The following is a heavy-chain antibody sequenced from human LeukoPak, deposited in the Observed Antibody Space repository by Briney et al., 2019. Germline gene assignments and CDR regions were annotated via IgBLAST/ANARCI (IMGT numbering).Heavy chain of an antibody. CDR3: ARVNYDFWSGYYWTYYFDY. Sequence: SETLSLTCTVSGGSISSYYWSWIRQPAGKGLEWIGYIYSSGSTNYNPSLKSRVTISVDTSKNQFSLKLSSVTAADTAVYYGARVNYDFWSGYYWTYYFDYWGQGSLVTVSS. D-gene: IGHD3-3*01. J-gene: IGHJ4*02. V-gene: IGHV4-59*01. CDR1: GGSISSYY. CDR2: IYSSGST.